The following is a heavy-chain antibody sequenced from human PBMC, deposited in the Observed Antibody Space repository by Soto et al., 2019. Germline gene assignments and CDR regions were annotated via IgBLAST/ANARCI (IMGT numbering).Heavy chain of an antibody. V-gene: IGHV3-73*02. Sequence: EVQLVESGGGLVQPGGSLKLSCAASGCTFSGSAMHWVRQASGKGLEWVGRIRNKANSHATAYAASVKGRFTISRDDSNKTAYLQMNSLKTEATAVYDCATRLTPPYGRDVWGHGTTVTVSS. J-gene: IGHJ6*02. D-gene: IGHD3-16*01. CDR2: IRNKANSHAT. CDR1: GCTFSGSA. CDR3: ATRLTPPYGRDV.